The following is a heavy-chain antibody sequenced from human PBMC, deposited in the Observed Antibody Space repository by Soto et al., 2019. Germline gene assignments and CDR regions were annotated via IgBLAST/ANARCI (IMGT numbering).Heavy chain of an antibody. D-gene: IGHD3-16*01. V-gene: IGHV2-70*01. J-gene: IGHJ4*02. Sequence: SGPTLVNPTQTLTLTCTLSGFSLTTNGMSVTWIRQPPGKALEWLALIDVYDQTYYNSSLKTRLTLSKDTSTNHVVLTMTNMDPLETGTYFCERMMKGGTYDWMQIDCWGQGTLVTVSS. CDR2: IDVYDQT. CDR3: ERMMKGGTYDWMQIDC. CDR1: GFSLTTNGMS.